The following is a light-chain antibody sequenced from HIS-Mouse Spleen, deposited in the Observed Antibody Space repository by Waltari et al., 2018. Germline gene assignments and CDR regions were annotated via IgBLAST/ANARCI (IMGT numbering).Light chain of an antibody. Sequence: QSALTQPASVSGSPRQSITISCTGTSRDVGGYNYVSWYHQHPGKSPKLMIYEVSNRPSGVSNRFSGSKSGNTASLTISGLQAEDEADYYCSSYTSSSTWVFGGGTKLTVL. CDR2: EVS. V-gene: IGLV2-14*01. J-gene: IGLJ3*02. CDR1: SRDVGGYNY. CDR3: SSYTSSSTWV.